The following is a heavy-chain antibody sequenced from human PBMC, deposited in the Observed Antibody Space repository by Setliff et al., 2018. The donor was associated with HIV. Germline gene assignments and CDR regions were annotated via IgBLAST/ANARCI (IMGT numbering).Heavy chain of an antibody. J-gene: IGHJ6*03. V-gene: IGHV4-31*03. CDR3: ARVPTNPDFYYYYMDV. Sequence: LSLTCTVTGGSISTNNFYWSWIRQHPGKGLEWIGYIYYSGGTYYNPSLKSRVTISVDTSKNQFSLKLSSVTAADTAVYYCARVPTNPDFYYYYMDVWGKGTTVTVSS. CDR1: GGSISTNNFY. CDR2: IYYSGGT.